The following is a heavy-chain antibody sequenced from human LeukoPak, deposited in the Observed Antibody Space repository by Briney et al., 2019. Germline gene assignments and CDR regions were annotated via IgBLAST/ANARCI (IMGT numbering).Heavy chain of an antibody. CDR2: ISAYNGNT. D-gene: IGHD6-19*01. V-gene: IGHV1-18*01. J-gene: IGHJ3*02. Sequence: AASVKVSCKASGYTFTSYGISWVRQAPGQGLEWMGWISAYNGNTNYAQKLQGRVTMTRNTSISTAYMELSSLRSEDTAVYYCARRRRYSSGWYRDDAFDIWGQGTMVTVSS. CDR3: ARRRRYSSGWYRDDAFDI. CDR1: GYTFTSYG.